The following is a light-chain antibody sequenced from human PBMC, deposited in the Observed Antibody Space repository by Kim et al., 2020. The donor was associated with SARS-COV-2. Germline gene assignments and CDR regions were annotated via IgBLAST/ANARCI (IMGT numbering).Light chain of an antibody. Sequence: SPLPASVGDRVTITCRATQYVTRGLAWYQQKPGRAPKLLIYDASTLDRGVPSRFRGSGSGTEFTLTINSLQPDDFASYYCQHRQTFGQRTKVDIK. CDR3: QHRQT. V-gene: IGKV1-5*01. CDR2: DAS. CDR1: QYVTRG. J-gene: IGKJ1*01.